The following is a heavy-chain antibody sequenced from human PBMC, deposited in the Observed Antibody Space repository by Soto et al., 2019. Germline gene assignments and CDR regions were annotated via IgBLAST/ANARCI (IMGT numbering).Heavy chain of an antibody. CDR3: ARGEAAAYYYYGMDV. CDR1: GCSISSGGYS. D-gene: IGHD6-13*01. J-gene: IGHJ6*02. V-gene: IGHV4-30-2*01. Sequence: SETLSLTCAFSGCSISSGGYSWSWIRQPPGKGLEWIGYIYHSGSTYYNPSLKSRVTISVDRSKNQFSLKLSSVTAADTAVYYCARGEAAAYYYYGMDVWGQGTTVTVSS. CDR2: IYHSGST.